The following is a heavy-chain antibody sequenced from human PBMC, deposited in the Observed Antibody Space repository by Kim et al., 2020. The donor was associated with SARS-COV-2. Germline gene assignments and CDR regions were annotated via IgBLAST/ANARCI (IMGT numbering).Heavy chain of an antibody. Sequence: SETLSLTCTVSGGSISSGSYYWSWIRQPAGKGLEWIGRIYTSGSTNYNPSLKSRVTISVDTSKNQFSLKLSSVTAADTAVYYCATSTHPPLTHLQWLVGGREYYYGMDVWGQGTTVTVSS. V-gene: IGHV4-61*02. D-gene: IGHD6-19*01. CDR3: ATSTHPPLTHLQWLVGGREYYYGMDV. CDR2: IYTSGST. CDR1: GGSISSGSYY. J-gene: IGHJ6*02.